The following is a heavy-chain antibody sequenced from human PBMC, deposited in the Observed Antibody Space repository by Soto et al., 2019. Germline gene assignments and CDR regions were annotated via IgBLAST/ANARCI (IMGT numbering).Heavy chain of an antibody. CDR3: ARDSCSSTSCRYYYYYYMDV. V-gene: IGHV3-48*01. J-gene: IGHJ6*03. D-gene: IGHD2-2*01. CDR2: ISSSSTI. Sequence: GGTLRLSCAASGFTFSSYSMNWVRQAPGKGLEWVSYISSSSTIYYADSVKGRFTISRDNAKNSLYLQMNSLRAEDTAVYYCARDSCSSTSCRYYYYYYMDVWGKGTTVTVSS. CDR1: GFTFSSYS.